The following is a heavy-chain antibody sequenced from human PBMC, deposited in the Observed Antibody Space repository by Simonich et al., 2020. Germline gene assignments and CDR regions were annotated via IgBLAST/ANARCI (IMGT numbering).Heavy chain of an antibody. CDR2: IYHSGGT. CDR1: GYSISSGYY. V-gene: IGHV4-38-2*01. Sequence: QVQLQESGPGLVKPSETLSLTCAVSGYSISSGYYWGWIRQPPGKGLEWIGSIYHSGGTYHPPSPKRRVTISVDTSKNQFSLKLSSVTAADTAVYYCARVGYSNYYYYGMDVWGQGTTVTVSS. J-gene: IGHJ6*02. CDR3: ARVGYSNYYYYGMDV. D-gene: IGHD6-13*01.